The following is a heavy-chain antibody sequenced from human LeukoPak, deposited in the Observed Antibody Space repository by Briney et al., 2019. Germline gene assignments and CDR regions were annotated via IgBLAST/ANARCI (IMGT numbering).Heavy chain of an antibody. Sequence: GGSLRLSCAASGFTFSSYSMNWVRQAPGKGLEWVSSISSSSSYIYYADSVKGRFTISRDNAKNSLYLQMNSLRAEDTAVYYCATDPGPMTTVVTPTDYWGQGTLVTVSS. V-gene: IGHV3-21*04. CDR1: GFTFSSYS. D-gene: IGHD4-23*01. CDR3: ATDPGPMTTVVTPTDY. J-gene: IGHJ4*02. CDR2: ISSSSSYI.